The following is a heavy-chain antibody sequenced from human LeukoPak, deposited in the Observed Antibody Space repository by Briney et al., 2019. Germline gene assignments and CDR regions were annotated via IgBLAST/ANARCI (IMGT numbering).Heavy chain of an antibody. D-gene: IGHD6-19*01. Sequence: GGSLRLSCAASGFTFSSYAMSWVRQAPGKGLEWVSAISGSGGSTYYADSVKGRFTISRDNSKNTPYLQMNSLRAEDTAVYYCAKDYLRAEYSSGWYDYWGQGTLVTVSS. CDR3: AKDYLRAEYSSGWYDY. CDR2: ISGSGGST. J-gene: IGHJ4*02. CDR1: GFTFSSYA. V-gene: IGHV3-23*01.